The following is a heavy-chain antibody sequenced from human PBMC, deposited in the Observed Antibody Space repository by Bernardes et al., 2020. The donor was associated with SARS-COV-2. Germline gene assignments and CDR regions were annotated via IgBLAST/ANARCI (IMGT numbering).Heavy chain of an antibody. D-gene: IGHD3-10*01. V-gene: IGHV3-23*01. Sequence: GGSLRLSCAASGFTFNSYAMNWVRQAPGKGLEWFSTILADGGRAYYADSVKGRFTICRDNAKNSLYLEMNNLRVDDTAVYYCVKSPRGPWGQGTRVTVSS. CDR3: VKSPRGP. CDR1: GFTFNSYA. J-gene: IGHJ5*02. CDR2: ILADGGRA.